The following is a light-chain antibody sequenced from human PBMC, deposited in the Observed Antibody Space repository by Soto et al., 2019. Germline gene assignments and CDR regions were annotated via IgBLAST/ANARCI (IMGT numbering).Light chain of an antibody. V-gene: IGLV1-47*01. CDR3: AAWDDTVRSYV. Sequence: QYVLTQPPSVSGTPGQRVTISCSGGISNIGTNYVHWFQQLPGTAPKVLSNRDNQRPSGVPDRFSGSKSGTSASLAISGLRSEDVAEYYCAAWDDTVRSYVFGTGTKLTVL. CDR1: ISNIGTNY. J-gene: IGLJ1*01. CDR2: RDN.